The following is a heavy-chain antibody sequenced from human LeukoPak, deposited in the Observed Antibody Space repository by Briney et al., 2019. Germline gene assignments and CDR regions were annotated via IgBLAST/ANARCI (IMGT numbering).Heavy chain of an antibody. J-gene: IGHJ4*02. CDR1: GYTFTSYA. CDR3: ARDGSILRWDY. Sequence: ASVKVSCKASGYTFTSYAISWVRQAPGQGLEWMGRIIPILGIANYAQKFQGRVTITADKSTSTAYMELSSLRSEDTAVYYCARDGSILRWDYWGQGTLVTVSS. D-gene: IGHD4-23*01. V-gene: IGHV1-69*04. CDR2: IIPILGIA.